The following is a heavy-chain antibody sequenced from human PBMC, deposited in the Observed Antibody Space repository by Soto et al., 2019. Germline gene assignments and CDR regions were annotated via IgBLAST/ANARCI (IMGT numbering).Heavy chain of an antibody. Sequence: SVKVSCKASGGTFSSYTISWVRQAPGQGLEWMGRIIPILGIANYAQKFQGRVTITADKSTSTAYMELSSLRPEDTAVYYCALDIVVVVAANDAFDIWGQGTMVTVSS. CDR1: GGTFSSYT. J-gene: IGHJ3*02. V-gene: IGHV1-69*02. CDR3: ALDIVVVVAANDAFDI. D-gene: IGHD2-15*01. CDR2: IIPILGIA.